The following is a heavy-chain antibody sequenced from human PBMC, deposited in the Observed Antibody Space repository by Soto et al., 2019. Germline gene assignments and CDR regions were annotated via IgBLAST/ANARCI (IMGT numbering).Heavy chain of an antibody. CDR2: IYHSGST. D-gene: IGHD2-2*01. CDR3: ARVNQDIVVVPAAHWFDP. Sequence: PSETLSLTXAVSGYSISSGYYWGWIRQPPGKGLEWIGSIYHSGSTYYNPSLKGRVTISVDTSKNQFSLKLSSVTAADTAVYYCARVNQDIVVVPAAHWFDPWGQGTLVTVSS. CDR1: GYSISSGYY. V-gene: IGHV4-38-2*01. J-gene: IGHJ5*02.